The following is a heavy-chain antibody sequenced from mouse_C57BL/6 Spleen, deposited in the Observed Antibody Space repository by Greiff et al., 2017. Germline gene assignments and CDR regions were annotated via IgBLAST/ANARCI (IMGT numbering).Heavy chain of an antibody. V-gene: IGHV14-4*01. Sequence: EVQLQQSGAELVRPGASVKLSCTASGFNIKDDYMHWVKQRPEQGLEWIGWIDPENGDTEYASKFQGKATITADTSSNTAYLQLSSLTSEDTAVYYCTTGYYPYYFDYWGQGTTLTVSS. CDR2: IDPENGDT. D-gene: IGHD2-3*01. CDR1: GFNIKDDY. CDR3: TTGYYPYYFDY. J-gene: IGHJ2*01.